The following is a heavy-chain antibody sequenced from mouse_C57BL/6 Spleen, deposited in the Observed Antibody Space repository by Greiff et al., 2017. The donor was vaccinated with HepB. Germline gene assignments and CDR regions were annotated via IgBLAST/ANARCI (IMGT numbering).Heavy chain of an antibody. J-gene: IGHJ2*01. Sequence: QVQLQQPGTELVKPGASVKLSCKASGYTITSYWMHWVKQRPGQGLEWIGNINPSNGGTNYNEKFKSKATLTVDKSSSTAYMQLSSLTSEDSAVYYCAIDGYYEGYFDYWGQGTTLTVSS. CDR3: AIDGYYEGYFDY. D-gene: IGHD2-3*01. V-gene: IGHV1-53*01. CDR1: GYTITSYW. CDR2: INPSNGGT.